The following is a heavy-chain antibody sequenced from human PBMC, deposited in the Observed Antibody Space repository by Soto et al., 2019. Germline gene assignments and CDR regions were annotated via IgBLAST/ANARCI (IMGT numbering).Heavy chain of an antibody. CDR2: ISAYNGNT. D-gene: IGHD5-12*01. V-gene: IGHV1-18*04. CDR1: GYTFTSYG. Sequence: ASVKVSCKASGYTFTSYGISWVRQAPGQGLEWMGWISAYNGNTNYAQKLQGRVTMTTDTSTSTAYMELRSLRSDDTAVYYCAIEGRDGYDNARYDGMDVWGQGTTVTVSS. CDR3: AIEGRDGYDNARYDGMDV. J-gene: IGHJ6*02.